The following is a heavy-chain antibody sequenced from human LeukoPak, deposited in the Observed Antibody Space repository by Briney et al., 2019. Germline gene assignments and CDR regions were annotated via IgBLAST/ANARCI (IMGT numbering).Heavy chain of an antibody. V-gene: IGHV3-30*02. Sequence: PGGSLRLSCAASGFTFSSYSMNWVRQAPGKGLEWVAFIRYDGSNKYYADSVKGRFTISRGNSKNTLYLQMNSLRAEDTAVYYCAKDGVPSRWFGRNYFDYWGQGTLVTVSS. J-gene: IGHJ4*02. D-gene: IGHD3-10*01. CDR2: IRYDGSNK. CDR1: GFTFSSYS. CDR3: AKDGVPSRWFGRNYFDY.